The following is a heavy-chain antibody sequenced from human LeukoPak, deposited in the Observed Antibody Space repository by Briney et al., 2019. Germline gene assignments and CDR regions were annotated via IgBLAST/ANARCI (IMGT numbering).Heavy chain of an antibody. D-gene: IGHD2-8*02. CDR2: IYYSGST. V-gene: IGHV4-59*01. Sequence: PSETLSLTCTVSGGSISSYYWSWIRQPPGKGLEWIGYIYYSGSTNYNPSLKSRVTISVDTSKNQFSLKLSSVTAADTAVYYCARTIIAGGGCYFDYWGQGTLVTVSS. CDR3: ARTIIAGGGCYFDY. J-gene: IGHJ4*02. CDR1: GGSISSYY.